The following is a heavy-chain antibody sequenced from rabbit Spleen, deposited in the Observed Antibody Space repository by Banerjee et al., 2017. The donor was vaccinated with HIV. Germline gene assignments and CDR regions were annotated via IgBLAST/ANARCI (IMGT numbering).Heavy chain of an antibody. CDR2: IASGSSGFT. CDR3: ARDVGTSFSTYGMDL. V-gene: IGHV1S45*01. J-gene: IGHJ6*01. CDR1: GFSFSSNYW. Sequence: QEQLVESGGGLVQPEGSLTLTCTASGFSFSSNYWMYWARQAPGKGLEWIGCIASGSSGFTYYASWAKGRFTCSKASSTTVTLQMTSLTAADTATYFCARDVGTSFSTYGMDLWGPGTLVTVS. D-gene: IGHD8-1*01.